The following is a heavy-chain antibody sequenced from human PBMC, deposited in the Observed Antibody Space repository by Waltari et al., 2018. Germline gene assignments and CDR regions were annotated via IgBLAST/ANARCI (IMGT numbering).Heavy chain of an antibody. V-gene: IGHV4-34*01. CDR1: GGSFCGYY. CDR2: INHSGST. Sequence: VRLQQWGAGLLKPSVCLSFPCAVYGGSFCGYYWSWIRQPPGKGLEWIGEINHSGSTNYNPSLKSRVTISVDTSKNQFSLKLSSVTAADTAVYYCARTRPEYYYDSSGYPDYFDYWGQGTLVTVSS. CDR3: ARTRPEYYYDSSGYPDYFDY. D-gene: IGHD3-22*01. J-gene: IGHJ4*02.